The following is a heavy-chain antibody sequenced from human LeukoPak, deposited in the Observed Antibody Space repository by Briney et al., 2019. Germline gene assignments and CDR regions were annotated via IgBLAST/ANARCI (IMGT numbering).Heavy chain of an antibody. D-gene: IGHD6-13*01. CDR3: ARRRYSSNTPDY. CDR2: IYYSGST. CDR1: GGSISSSSYY. J-gene: IGHJ4*02. Sequence: PSETLSLTCTVSGGSISSSSYYWGWIRQPPGKGLEWIGSIYYSGSTYYNPSLKSRVTISVDTSKNQFSLKLSSVTAADTAVYYCARRRYSSNTPDYWGQGTLVTVSS. V-gene: IGHV4-39*01.